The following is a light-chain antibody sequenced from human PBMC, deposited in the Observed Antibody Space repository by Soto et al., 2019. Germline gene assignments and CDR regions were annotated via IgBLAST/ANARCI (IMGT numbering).Light chain of an antibody. J-gene: IGLJ2*01. Sequence: QSVLTQPPSAYGTPGQRVTISCSGSSSNIGRNIVNWYQQLPGTAPKLLIYSDNQRPSGVPDRFSGSKSGTSASLAISGLQSEDEADYYCAAWDDSLNGVVFGGGTKLTVL. CDR1: SSNIGRNI. CDR2: SDN. V-gene: IGLV1-44*01. CDR3: AAWDDSLNGVV.